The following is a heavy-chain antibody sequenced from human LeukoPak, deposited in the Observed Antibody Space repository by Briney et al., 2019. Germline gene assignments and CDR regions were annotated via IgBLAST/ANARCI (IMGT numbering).Heavy chain of an antibody. CDR3: VRSAGHLDY. Sequence: SQTLSLTCAISGDSVCSNNAAWNWIRQSPARGLEWLGWTYYRSNWYRELAVCVKVRATINTDTSRNQFSLQLNSVTPEDTAVYYCVRSAGHLDYWGQGTLVTVSS. CDR2: TYYRSNWYR. J-gene: IGHJ4*02. V-gene: IGHV6-1*01. CDR1: GDSVCSNNAA.